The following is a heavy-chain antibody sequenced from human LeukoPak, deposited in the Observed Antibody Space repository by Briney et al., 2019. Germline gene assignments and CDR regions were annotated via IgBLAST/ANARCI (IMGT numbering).Heavy chain of an antibody. CDR3: ARDRDYEGDYFDY. D-gene: IGHD3-22*01. V-gene: IGHV3-30*04. J-gene: IGHJ4*02. CDR2: ISYDGSNK. Sequence: PGGSLRLSCAGSGFTLSIYDMHWVRQAPGKGLEGVAVISYDGSNKYYADSVKGRFTISRDNSKNTLYLQMNSLRVEDTAAYYCARDRDYEGDYFDYWGQGTLVTVSS. CDR1: GFTLSIYD.